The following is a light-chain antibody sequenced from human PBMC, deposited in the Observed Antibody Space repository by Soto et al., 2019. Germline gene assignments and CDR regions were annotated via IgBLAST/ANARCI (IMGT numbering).Light chain of an antibody. CDR2: GAS. CDR3: QQRDKWLRT. CDR1: QSVGSY. Sequence: EIVLTQSPATLSLSPGERATLSCRASQSVGSYLAWYRHKPGQAHRLLIYGASNRATDIPGRFSGSGSGTDFTLTISSLESGDSAVYYCQQRDKWLRTFGQGTKLEIK. J-gene: IGKJ2*01. V-gene: IGKV3-11*01.